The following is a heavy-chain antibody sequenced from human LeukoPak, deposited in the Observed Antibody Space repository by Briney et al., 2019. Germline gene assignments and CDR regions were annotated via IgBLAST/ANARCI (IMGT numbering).Heavy chain of an antibody. Sequence: PSETLSLTCTGSGGSISSYYWSWIRQPPGKGLEWIGYIYYSGSTNYNPSLKSRVTISVDTSKNPFSLKLSSVTAADTAVYYCARGWRYSSGWFPAGKHYMDVWGKGTTVTVSS. CDR2: IYYSGST. D-gene: IGHD6-19*01. V-gene: IGHV4-59*01. CDR1: GGSISSYY. CDR3: ARGWRYSSGWFPAGKHYMDV. J-gene: IGHJ6*03.